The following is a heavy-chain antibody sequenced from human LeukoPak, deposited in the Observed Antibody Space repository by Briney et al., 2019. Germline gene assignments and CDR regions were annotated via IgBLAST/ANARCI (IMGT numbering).Heavy chain of an antibody. V-gene: IGHV3-23*01. CDR3: ASSSSWYFSTVFDY. CDR2: ISGSGGST. D-gene: IGHD6-13*01. J-gene: IGHJ4*02. Sequence: GGSLRLSCAASGFTFNSYAMSWVRQAPGKGLEWVSAISGSGGSTYYADSVKGRFTISRDNSKNTLYLQMNSLRAEDTAVYYCASSSSWYFSTVFDYWGQGTLVTVSS. CDR1: GFTFNSYA.